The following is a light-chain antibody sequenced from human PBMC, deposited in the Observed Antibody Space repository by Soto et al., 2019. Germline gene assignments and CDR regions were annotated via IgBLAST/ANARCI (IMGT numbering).Light chain of an antibody. V-gene: IGKV1-5*03. CDR3: QQYNRYWT. CDR2: KAS. CDR1: ESISTW. Sequence: DIQMTQSPSTVSASVGDRVTITCRASESISTWLAWYQHKPGEAPKLLIYKASSLESGVQSRFSGSGSGTEFTLAISSLEPDDFATYYCQQYNRYWTVGQGTKVEVK. J-gene: IGKJ1*01.